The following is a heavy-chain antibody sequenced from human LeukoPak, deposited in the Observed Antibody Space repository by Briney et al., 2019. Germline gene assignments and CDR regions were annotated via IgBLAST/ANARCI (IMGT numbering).Heavy chain of an antibody. V-gene: IGHV4-39*07. CDR1: GGSISTSNYY. CDR3: ARGLLGYYDFWSGYYTNSYFDY. J-gene: IGHJ4*02. CDR2: IFYSGST. Sequence: SETLSLTCTVSGGSISTSNYYWGWVRQPPGKALEWIGNIFYSGSTYYSPSLKSRVTISLDTSRNQFSLKLSSVTAADTAVYYCARGLLGYYDFWSGYYTNSYFDYWGQGTLVTVSS. D-gene: IGHD3-3*01.